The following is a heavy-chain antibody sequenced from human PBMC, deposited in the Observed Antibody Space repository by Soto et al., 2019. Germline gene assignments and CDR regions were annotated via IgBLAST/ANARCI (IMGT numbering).Heavy chain of an antibody. CDR2: ISVFNGAT. D-gene: IGHD3-16*01. Sequence: ASVKVSCKAIGYTSSSYGINWVRQAPGQGLEWMGWISVFNGATKYAQKFQGRVAITKDPGTSTAHMELRSLRSDDAAVYFCATKDDHKDDQPYYYGMDIWGQGTTVTVSS. CDR3: ATKDDHKDDQPYYYGMDI. V-gene: IGHV1-18*01. J-gene: IGHJ6*02. CDR1: GYTSSSYG.